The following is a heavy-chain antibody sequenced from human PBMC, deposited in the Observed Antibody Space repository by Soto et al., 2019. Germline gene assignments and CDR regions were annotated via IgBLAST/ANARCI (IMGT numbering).Heavy chain of an antibody. CDR1: GFNFSSYD. D-gene: IGHD6-6*01. CDR2: IGTAGDT. V-gene: IGHV3-13*01. Sequence: EVLLVESGGGLVQPGGSLRLSCAASGFNFSSYDMHWVRQVTGKGLEGVSVIGTAGDTYYPGSVKGRFTISRENAKNSLYLQMNSLRAGDTAVYYCARGSRPDDYNYYYYMDVWGKGTTVTVSS. J-gene: IGHJ6*03. CDR3: ARGSRPDDYNYYYYMDV.